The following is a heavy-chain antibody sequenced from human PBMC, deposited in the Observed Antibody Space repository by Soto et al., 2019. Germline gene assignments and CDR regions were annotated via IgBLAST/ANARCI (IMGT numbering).Heavy chain of an antibody. CDR1: GFTFSSYA. V-gene: IGHV3-23*01. CDR3: AKDGNYDFWSGYYTESVYFDY. Sequence: GGSLRLSCAASGFTFSSYAMSWVRQAPGKGLEWVSAISGSGGSTYYADSVKGRFTISRDNSKNTLYLQMNSLRAEDTAVYYCAKDGNYDFWSGYYTESVYFDYWGQGTLVTVSS. J-gene: IGHJ4*02. CDR2: ISGSGGST. D-gene: IGHD3-3*01.